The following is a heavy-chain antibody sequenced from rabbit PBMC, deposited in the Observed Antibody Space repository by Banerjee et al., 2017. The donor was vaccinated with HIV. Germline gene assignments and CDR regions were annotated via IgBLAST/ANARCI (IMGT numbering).Heavy chain of an antibody. V-gene: IGHV1S45*01. J-gene: IGHJ4*01. CDR3: ARFYVGGGYYFNL. CDR2: IYTTSGST. Sequence: QQQLEESGGGLVKPGGTLTLTCKASGFDFSSDAMCWVRQAPGKGPEWIGCIYTTSGSTWYATWAKGRFTISKTSSTTVTLQMTSLTAADTATYFCARFYVGGGYYFNLWGPGTLVTV. D-gene: IGHD8-1*01. CDR1: GFDFSSDA.